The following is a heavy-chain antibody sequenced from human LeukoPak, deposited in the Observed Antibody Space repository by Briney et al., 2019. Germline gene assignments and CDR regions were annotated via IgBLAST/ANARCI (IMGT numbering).Heavy chain of an antibody. V-gene: IGHV4-38-2*02. J-gene: IGHJ4*02. Sequence: SETLSLTCTVSGYSISSGYYWGWIRQPPGKGLEWVANIYRDGNTYYNASLKSRVTISIDTSKNQFSLKLTSVTAADTAVYYCARQTGSGLFTLPGGQGTLVTVSS. CDR1: GYSISSGYY. D-gene: IGHD3/OR15-3a*01. CDR3: ARQTGSGLFTLP. CDR2: IYRDGNT.